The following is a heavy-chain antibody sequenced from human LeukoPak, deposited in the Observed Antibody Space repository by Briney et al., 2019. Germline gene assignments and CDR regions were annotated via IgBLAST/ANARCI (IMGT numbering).Heavy chain of an antibody. Sequence: GASVKVSCKASGYIFTGYYMHWVRQAPGQGLEWMGWINPNSGGTNYAQKFQGWVTMTRDTSISTAYMELSRLRSDDTAVYYCARYRIAVAGHDAFDIWGQGTMVTVSS. J-gene: IGHJ3*02. CDR3: ARYRIAVAGHDAFDI. D-gene: IGHD6-19*01. CDR2: INPNSGGT. V-gene: IGHV1-2*04. CDR1: GYIFTGYY.